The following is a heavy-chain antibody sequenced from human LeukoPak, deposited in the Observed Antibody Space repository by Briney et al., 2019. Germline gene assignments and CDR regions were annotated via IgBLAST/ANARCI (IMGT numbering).Heavy chain of an antibody. Sequence: SVKVSCKASGGTFSSYTISWVRQAPGQGLEWMGRIIPILGIANYAQKFQGRVTITTDESTSTAYMELSSLRSEDTAVYYCARGSPVRFDPWGQGTLVTVSS. V-gene: IGHV1-69*16. CDR2: IIPILGIA. CDR3: ARGSPVRFDP. CDR1: GGTFSSYT. J-gene: IGHJ5*02.